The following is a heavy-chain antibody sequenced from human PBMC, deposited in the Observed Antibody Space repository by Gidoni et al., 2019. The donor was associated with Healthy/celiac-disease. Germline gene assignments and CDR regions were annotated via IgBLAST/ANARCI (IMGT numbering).Heavy chain of an antibody. CDR3: ARGGIAVAGPPFDY. CDR2: TYNRSKWYN. CDR1: GDSVSSNSAA. Sequence: QVQLQQSGPGLVTPPQTLSLTCAISGDSVSSNSAAWNWIRQSPSRGLEWLGRTYNRSKWYNDYAESVKSRITINPDTSKNQFSLQLNSVTPEDTAVYYCARGGIAVAGPPFDYWGQGTLVTVSS. J-gene: IGHJ4*02. V-gene: IGHV6-1*01. D-gene: IGHD6-19*01.